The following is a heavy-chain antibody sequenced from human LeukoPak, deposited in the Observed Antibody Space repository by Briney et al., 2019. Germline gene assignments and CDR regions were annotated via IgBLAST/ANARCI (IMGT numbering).Heavy chain of an antibody. CDR2: ISTYNANT. J-gene: IGHJ6*03. CDR1: GYTFTGYY. Sequence: ASVKVSCKASGYTFTGYYMHWVRQAPGQGLEWMGWISTYNANTNYAQKFQGRVAMTTDTSTSTAYMELSRLRSDDTAVYYCASLKGYYYDSSGMDVWGKGTTVTISS. D-gene: IGHD3-22*01. V-gene: IGHV1-2*02. CDR3: ASLKGYYYDSSGMDV.